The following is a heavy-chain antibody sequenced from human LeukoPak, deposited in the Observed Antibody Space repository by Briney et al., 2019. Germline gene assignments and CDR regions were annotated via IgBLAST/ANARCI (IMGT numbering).Heavy chain of an antibody. CDR1: GFTFSSYS. J-gene: IGHJ5*02. CDR2: ISSGSSYI. Sequence: GGSLRLSCAASGFTFSSYSMNWVRQAPGKELEWVSSISSGSSYIYYADSVKGRFTISRDNAKNSLYLQMNSLRAEDTAVYYCARPPFDYSSSSGWFDPWGQGTLVTVSS. V-gene: IGHV3-21*01. D-gene: IGHD6-6*01. CDR3: ARPPFDYSSSSGWFDP.